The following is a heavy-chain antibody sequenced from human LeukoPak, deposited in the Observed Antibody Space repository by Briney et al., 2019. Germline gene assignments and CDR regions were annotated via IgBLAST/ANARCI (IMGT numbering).Heavy chain of an antibody. Sequence: GGSLRLSCAASGFSFSNYWMYWVRQAPGKGLVWVSRINSDGSSTTYADSVKGRFTISRDNAKNTLYLQMNSLRAEDTAVYYCARDPTGSRDYWGQGTLVTVSS. CDR2: INSDGSST. D-gene: IGHD1-26*01. J-gene: IGHJ4*02. CDR3: ARDPTGSRDY. V-gene: IGHV3-74*01. CDR1: GFSFSNYW.